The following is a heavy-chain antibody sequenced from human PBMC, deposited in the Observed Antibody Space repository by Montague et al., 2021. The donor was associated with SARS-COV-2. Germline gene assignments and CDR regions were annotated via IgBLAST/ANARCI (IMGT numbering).Heavy chain of an antibody. CDR3: ARDLKPPGDILTGYLPYYYMDV. V-gene: IGHV6-1*01. D-gene: IGHD3-9*01. CDR2: TYYRSKWYN. CDR1: GDGVSSNSAA. Sequence: CAISGDGVSSNSAAWNWIRQSPSRGLEWLGRTYYRSKWYNDYAVSVKSRITINPDTSKNQFSLQLNSVTPEDTTVYYCARDLKPPGDILTGYLPYYYMDVWGKGTTVTVSS. J-gene: IGHJ6*03.